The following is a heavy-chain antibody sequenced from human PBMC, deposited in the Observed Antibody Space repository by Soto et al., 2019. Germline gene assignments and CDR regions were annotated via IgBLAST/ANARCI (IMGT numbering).Heavy chain of an antibody. CDR1: VGSFSGYY. CDR2: INHSGST. V-gene: IGHV4-34*01. D-gene: IGHD6-13*01. CDR3: ARAEVGIAADGDWYFDL. J-gene: IGHJ2*01. Sequence: PSETLSLTCAVYVGSFSGYYWSWIRQPPGKGLEWIGEINHSGSTNYNPSLKSRVTISVDTSKNQFSLKLRSVTAADTAVYYCARAEVGIAADGDWYFDLWGRGTLVTVSS.